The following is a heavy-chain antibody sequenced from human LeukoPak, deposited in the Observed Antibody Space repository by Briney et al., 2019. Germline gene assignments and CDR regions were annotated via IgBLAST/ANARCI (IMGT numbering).Heavy chain of an antibody. V-gene: IGHV3-23*01. CDR2: ISGSGGGT. Sequence: PGGSLRLSCALSGITLSNYGMSSVRQVPGKGLEWVAEISGSGGGTNYADSVKGRFTISRDNPKNTLFLQMNNLRAEDTAVYFSAQRGVVIRVILVGFHKEAYYFDSRGQGALVTVSS. D-gene: IGHD3-10*01. CDR3: AQRGVVIRVILVGFHKEAYYFDS. CDR1: GITLSNYG. J-gene: IGHJ4*02.